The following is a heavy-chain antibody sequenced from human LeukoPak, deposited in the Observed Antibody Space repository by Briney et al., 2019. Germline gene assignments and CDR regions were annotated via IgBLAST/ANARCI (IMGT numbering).Heavy chain of an antibody. Sequence: SGPTLVNPTQTLTLTCTFSGFSLSTSGMCVSWIRQPPGKALGWLARIDWDDDKYYSTSLKTSLTISKDTSKNQVVLTMTNMDPVDTATYSCARISDSSGWYYFDYWGQGTLVTVSS. J-gene: IGHJ4*02. CDR1: GFSLSTSGMC. V-gene: IGHV2-70*11. CDR3: ARISDSSGWYYFDY. CDR2: IDWDDDK. D-gene: IGHD6-19*01.